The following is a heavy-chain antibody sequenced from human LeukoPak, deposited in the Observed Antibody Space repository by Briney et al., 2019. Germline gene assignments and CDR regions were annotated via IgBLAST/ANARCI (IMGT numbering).Heavy chain of an antibody. CDR2: ISYDGSNK. J-gene: IGHJ6*02. V-gene: IGHV3-30*03. CDR3: AREIKYGSGSYWFYYYYGMDV. Sequence: PGGSLRLSCAASGFTFSSYGMHWVRQAPGKGLEWVAVISYDGSNKYYADSVKGRFTISRDNSKNTLYLQMNSLRAEDTAVYYCAREIKYGSGSYWFYYYYGMDVWGQGTTVTVSS. CDR1: GFTFSSYG. D-gene: IGHD3-10*01.